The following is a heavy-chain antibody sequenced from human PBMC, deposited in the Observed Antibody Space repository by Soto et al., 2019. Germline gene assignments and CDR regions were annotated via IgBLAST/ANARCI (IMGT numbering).Heavy chain of an antibody. D-gene: IGHD6-6*01. CDR2: INAGNGNT. V-gene: IGHV1-3*01. CDR1: GYTFTSYA. Sequence: ASVKVSCKASGYTFTSYAMHWVRQAPGQRLEWMGWINAGNGNTKYSQKFQGRVTITRDTSASTAYMELSSLRSEDTAVYYCARDAGLAARRHYYYAMDVWGQGPTVTVSS. CDR3: ARDAGLAARRHYYYAMDV. J-gene: IGHJ6*02.